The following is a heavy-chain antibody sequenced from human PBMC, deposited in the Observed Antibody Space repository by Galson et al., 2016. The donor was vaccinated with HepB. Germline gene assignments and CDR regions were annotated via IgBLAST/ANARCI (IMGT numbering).Heavy chain of an antibody. CDR1: GGSFSAYY. V-gene: IGHV4-34*01. CDR2: INDSGST. CDR3: ARGSRVLVAGRVAYYYGMDV. Sequence: SETLSLTCAVYGGSFSAYYWTWTRQPPGKGLEWIGEINDSGSTKYNPSHKSRVTISVDTSKNQFSLKLSSATVADTAVYYCARGSRVLVAGRVAYYYGMDVWGQGTTVTVSS. J-gene: IGHJ6*02. D-gene: IGHD4/OR15-4a*01.